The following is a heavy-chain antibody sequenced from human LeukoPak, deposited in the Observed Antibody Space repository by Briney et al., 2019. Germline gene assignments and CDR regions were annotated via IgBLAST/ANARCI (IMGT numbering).Heavy chain of an antibody. Sequence: GRSLRLSCAASGFTFSSYAMHWVRQAPGKGLEWVSAISGSGGSTYYADSVKGRFTISRDNSKNTLFLQMTSLTVEDTAVYYCAKDRERPGQFDYWGQGTLVTVSS. V-gene: IGHV3-23*01. CDR3: AKDRERPGQFDY. D-gene: IGHD1-26*01. CDR2: ISGSGGST. J-gene: IGHJ4*02. CDR1: GFTFSSYA.